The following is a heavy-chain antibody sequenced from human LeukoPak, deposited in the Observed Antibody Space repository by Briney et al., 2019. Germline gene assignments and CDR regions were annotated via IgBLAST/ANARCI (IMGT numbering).Heavy chain of an antibody. CDR2: TYYRSRWYN. CDR1: GDSVSSNSAA. D-gene: IGHD1-7*01. V-gene: IGHV6-1*01. CDR3: ARLDANFADF. J-gene: IGHJ4*02. Sequence: SQTLSLTCAISGDSVSSNSAAWNWIRQSPSRGLEWLGRTYYRSRWYNDYAVSVKSRINISPDTSRNQFSLQLDSVTPEDTAVHYCARLDANFADFWGQGTLVTVSS.